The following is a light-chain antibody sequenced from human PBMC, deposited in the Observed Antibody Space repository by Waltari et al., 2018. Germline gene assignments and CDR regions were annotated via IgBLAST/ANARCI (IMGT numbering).Light chain of an antibody. CDR1: LCSPRTTSY. Sequence: QTVVTQEPSLSVSPGGTVTLPCALSLCSPRTTSYATWYQQTPGQAPRTLVYKANARSSGVPDRFSGSILGNTAALTITGAQADDESDYYCALYMGSGIWVFGGGTRLTVL. CDR2: KAN. CDR3: ALYMGSGIWV. V-gene: IGLV8-61*01. J-gene: IGLJ3*02.